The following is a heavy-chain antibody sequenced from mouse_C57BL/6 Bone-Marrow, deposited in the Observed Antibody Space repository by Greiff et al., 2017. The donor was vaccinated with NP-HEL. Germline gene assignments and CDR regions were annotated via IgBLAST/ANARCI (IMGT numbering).Heavy chain of an antibody. V-gene: IGHV1-5*01. D-gene: IGHD1-1*01. CDR2: IYPGNSDT. CDR3: TRDYYGSSHYYFDY. Sequence: EVQLQQSGTVLARPGASVKMSCKTSGYTFTSYWMHWVKQRPGQGLEWIGAIYPGNSDTSYNQKFKGKAKLTAVTSASTAYMELSSLTNEDSAVYYCTRDYYGSSHYYFDYWGQGTTLTVSS. CDR1: GYTFTSYW. J-gene: IGHJ2*01.